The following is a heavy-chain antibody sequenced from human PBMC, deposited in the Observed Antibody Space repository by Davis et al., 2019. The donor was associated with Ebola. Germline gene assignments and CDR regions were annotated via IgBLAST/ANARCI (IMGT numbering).Heavy chain of an antibody. CDR2: ISWNSGSI. Sequence: GGSLRLSCAASGFTFDDFAMHWVRQVTGKGLEWVSGISWNSGSIGYADSVKGRFTISRDNAKNSLYLQMNSLTTDDTALYYCVKEEYRGASPYFDYWGQGVLVTVSS. V-gene: IGHV3-9*01. D-gene: IGHD6-6*01. CDR3: VKEEYRGASPYFDY. CDR1: GFTFDDFA. J-gene: IGHJ4*02.